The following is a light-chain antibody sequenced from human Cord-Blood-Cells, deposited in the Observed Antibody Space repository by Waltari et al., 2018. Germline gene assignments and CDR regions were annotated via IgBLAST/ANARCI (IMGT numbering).Light chain of an antibody. J-gene: IGLJ1*01. V-gene: IGLV1-40*01. Sequence: QSVLTQPPSVSGAPGQRVTISCTGSSSNIGAGYDVHWYQHPPEPAPKLLIYGNSNRPSGVPDRFSGSKSGTSASLAITGLQAEDEADYYCQSYDSSLSGYVFGTGTKVTVL. CDR3: QSYDSSLSGYV. CDR2: GNS. CDR1: SSNIGAGYD.